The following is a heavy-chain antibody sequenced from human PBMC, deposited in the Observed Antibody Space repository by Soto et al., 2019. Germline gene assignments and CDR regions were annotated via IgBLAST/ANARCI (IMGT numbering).Heavy chain of an antibody. CDR2: IWYDGSNK. CDR3: ARVFPTYYDFWSGSIYGMDV. J-gene: IGHJ6*02. CDR1: GFTFSSYG. V-gene: IGHV3-33*01. D-gene: IGHD3-3*01. Sequence: GGSLRLSCAASGFTFSSYGMHWVRQAPGKGLEWVAVIWYDGSNKYYADSVKGRFTISRDNSKNTLCLQMNSLRAEDTAVYYCARVFPTYYDFWSGSIYGMDVWGQGTTVTVSS.